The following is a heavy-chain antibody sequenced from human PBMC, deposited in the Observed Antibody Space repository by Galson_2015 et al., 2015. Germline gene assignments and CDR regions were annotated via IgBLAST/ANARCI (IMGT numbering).Heavy chain of an antibody. D-gene: IGHD5-24*01. Sequence: SLRLSCAASGFTFSSAAMTWVRQVPGKGQEWVSVVSASGTNTYYADSVKGRFTISRDNAKNTLYLQMNSLRAEDTAVYYCAKDLQMSRWGQGTLVTVSS. J-gene: IGHJ4*02. CDR2: VSASGTNT. CDR3: AKDLQMSR. V-gene: IGHV3-23*01. CDR1: GFTFSSAA.